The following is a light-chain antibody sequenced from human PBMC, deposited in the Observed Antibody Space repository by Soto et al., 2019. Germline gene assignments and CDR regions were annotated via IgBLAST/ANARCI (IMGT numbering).Light chain of an antibody. CDR1: SSDIGGYNY. J-gene: IGLJ1*01. Sequence: QSALTQPGSVSGSPGQSITISCTGTSSDIGGYNYVSWYQQHPGKAPKLMIYEVTXXPXGVSTRFSGSKSGNTASLTISGLQAEDDADYYCCSFTSGNTAYVFGTGNKVTVL. CDR2: EVT. CDR3: CSFTSGNTAYV. V-gene: IGLV2-14*01.